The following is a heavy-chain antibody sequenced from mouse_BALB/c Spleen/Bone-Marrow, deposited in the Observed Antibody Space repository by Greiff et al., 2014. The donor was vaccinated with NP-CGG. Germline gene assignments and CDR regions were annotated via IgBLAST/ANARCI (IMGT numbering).Heavy chain of an antibody. CDR2: IDPSDSET. CDR3: ARTAY. CDR1: GYSFTDYW. Sequence: QVQLQQSGAELVKPGAPVKLSCKASGYSFTDYWMNWVKQRPGRGLEWIGRIDPSDSETHYNQKFKDKATLTVDKSSPEAYIQLSNLTSEDSAVYYCARTAYWGQGTLVTVSA. J-gene: IGHJ3*01. V-gene: IGHV1-69*02.